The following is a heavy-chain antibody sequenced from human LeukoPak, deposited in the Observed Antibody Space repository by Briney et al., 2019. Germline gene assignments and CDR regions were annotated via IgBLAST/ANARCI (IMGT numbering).Heavy chain of an antibody. CDR2: IYYSGST. J-gene: IGHJ5*02. Sequence: SETLSLTYTVSGGSISSSSYYWGWTRPPPGKGLEWIGSIYYSGSTYYNPPHKSRVNISVHATKNQFSLKLSSVAAADTAVYCCAIGSYYYGSGRYYMDNWFDPWGQGTLVTVSS. V-gene: IGHV4-39*07. D-gene: IGHD3-10*01. CDR3: AIGSYYYGSGRYYMDNWFDP. CDR1: GGSISSSSYY.